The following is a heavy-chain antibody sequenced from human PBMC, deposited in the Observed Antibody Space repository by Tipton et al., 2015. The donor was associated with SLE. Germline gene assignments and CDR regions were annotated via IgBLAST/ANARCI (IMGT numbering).Heavy chain of an antibody. CDR3: ARHFPRHYDSRTYSEAFDI. CDR1: GGSISSSSYY. J-gene: IGHJ3*02. Sequence: TLSLTCTVSGGSISSSSYYWGWIRQPPGKGLEWIGSIYYRGNTYYNPSLKSRVTISVDTSKNQFSLKLTSVTAANTAVYYCARHFPRHYDSRTYSEAFDIWGQGTMVTVSS. D-gene: IGHD3-22*01. CDR2: IYYRGNT. V-gene: IGHV4-39*01.